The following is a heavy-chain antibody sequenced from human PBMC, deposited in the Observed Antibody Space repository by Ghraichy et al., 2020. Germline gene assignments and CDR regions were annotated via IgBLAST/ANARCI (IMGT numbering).Heavy chain of an antibody. CDR3: AHGFGSYPPPWFDP. D-gene: IGHD1-26*01. J-gene: IGHJ5*02. CDR1: GFSLSTSGVG. CDR2: IYWDDDK. Sequence: SGPTLVKPTQTLTLTCTFSGFSLSTSGVGVGWIRQPPGKALEWLALIYWDDDKRYSPSLKSRLTITKDTSKNQVVLTMTNMDPVDTATYYCAHGFGSYPPPWFDPWGQGTLVTVSS. V-gene: IGHV2-5*02.